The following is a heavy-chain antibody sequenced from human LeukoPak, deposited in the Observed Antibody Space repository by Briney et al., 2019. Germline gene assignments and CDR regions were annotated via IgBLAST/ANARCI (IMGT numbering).Heavy chain of an antibody. CDR3: VRDGGVSGYDLLDY. CDR1: GFTFSHYW. CDR2: INQDGSEE. D-gene: IGHD5-12*01. V-gene: IGHV3-7*01. J-gene: IGHJ4*02. Sequence: GGSLRLSCAASGFTFSHYWMTWVRQAPGKGLEWVAQINQDGSEEYYMDSVKARFTISRDNAKNSVFLQMNSLRAEDTAVYYCVRDGGVSGYDLLDYWGQGTLVTVSS.